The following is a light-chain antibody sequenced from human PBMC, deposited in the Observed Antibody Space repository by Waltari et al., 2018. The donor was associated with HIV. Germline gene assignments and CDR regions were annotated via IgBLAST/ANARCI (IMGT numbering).Light chain of an antibody. V-gene: IGLV1-47*01. Sequence: QSVLTQPPSASGTPGQRVTISCSGRRSNIGKNFIYWYQQFPGTAPKLLIYRNDQRTSGVPDRFSGSKSGTSASLAISGLRSEDEADYYCATWDDSLSGWVFGGGTKLTVL. CDR2: RND. CDR3: ATWDDSLSGWV. CDR1: RSNIGKNF. J-gene: IGLJ3*02.